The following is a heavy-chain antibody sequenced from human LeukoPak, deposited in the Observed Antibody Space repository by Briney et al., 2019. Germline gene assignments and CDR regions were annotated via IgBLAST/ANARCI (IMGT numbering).Heavy chain of an antibody. J-gene: IGHJ4*02. D-gene: IGHD2-2*01. CDR3: ARDTCSSTSCYAGVRGFDY. CDR2: ISAYNGNT. V-gene: IGHV1-18*01. Sequence: GASVKVSCKASGYTFTSYGISWVRQAPGQGLEWMGWISAYNGNTNYAQKLQGRATMTTDTSTSTAYMELRSLRSDDTAVYYCARDTCSSTSCYAGVRGFDYWGQGTLVTVSS. CDR1: GYTFTSYG.